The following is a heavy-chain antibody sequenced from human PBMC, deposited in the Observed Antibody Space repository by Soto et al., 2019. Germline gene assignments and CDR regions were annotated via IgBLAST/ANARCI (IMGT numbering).Heavy chain of an antibody. V-gene: IGHV3-9*01. CDR3: AKDTSGQWLVTFDY. CDR1: GFSFDDYA. D-gene: IGHD6-19*01. J-gene: IGHJ4*02. Sequence: PGGSLRLSCAASGFSFDDYAMHWVRQAPGKGLEWVSGISWNSGSFGYADSVKGRFTISRDNAKNSLYLQMNSLRAEDTALYYCAKDTSGQWLVTFDYWGQGTLVTVSS. CDR2: ISWNSGSF.